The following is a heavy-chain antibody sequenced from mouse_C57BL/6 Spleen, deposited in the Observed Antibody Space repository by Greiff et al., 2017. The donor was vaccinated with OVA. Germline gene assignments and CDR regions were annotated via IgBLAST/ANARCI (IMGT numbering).Heavy chain of an antibody. CDR1: GYAFTNYL. Sequence: VQLQQSGAELVRPGTSVKVSCKASGYAFTNYLIEWVKQRPGQGLEWIGVINPGSGGTNYNEKFKGKATLTADKSSSTAYMQLSSLTSEDSAVYFCARDGSSSVYFDYWGQGTTLTVSS. CDR3: ARDGSSSVYFDY. CDR2: INPGSGGT. V-gene: IGHV1-54*01. J-gene: IGHJ2*01. D-gene: IGHD1-1*01.